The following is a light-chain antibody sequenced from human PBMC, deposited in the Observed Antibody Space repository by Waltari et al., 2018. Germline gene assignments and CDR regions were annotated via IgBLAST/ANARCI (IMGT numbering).Light chain of an antibody. CDR2: DGS. Sequence: DIVLTQSPATLSWSPGARATLSCRASQSVNSYLAWYQQKPGQAPRLLIYDGSRRASGIPARFSGSGSGTDFTLTIGSLEPEDSAVYYCQQRGHWPPDATFGPGTKIEIK. V-gene: IGKV3-11*01. J-gene: IGKJ3*01. CDR1: QSVNSY. CDR3: QQRGHWPPDAT.